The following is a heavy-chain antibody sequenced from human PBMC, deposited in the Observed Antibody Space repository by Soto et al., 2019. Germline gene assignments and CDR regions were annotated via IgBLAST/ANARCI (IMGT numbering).Heavy chain of an antibody. Sequence: QVQLVQSGAEMKKPGSSVKDSCQSSGGTFNTYAMNWVRQAPGQGPEWMGDISPMFGAANYAPKFQGRVTITADESTGTSYMQLSSLTSEDTALYFCAREVQVQTPAFVYWGQGTLFTVSS. CDR1: GGTFNTYA. CDR3: AREVQVQTPAFVY. V-gene: IGHV1-69*19. CDR2: ISPMFGAA. J-gene: IGHJ4*02. D-gene: IGHD3-10*01.